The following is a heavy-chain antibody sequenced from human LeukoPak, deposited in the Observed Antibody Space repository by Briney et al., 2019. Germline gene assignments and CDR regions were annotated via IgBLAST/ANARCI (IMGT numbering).Heavy chain of an antibody. J-gene: IGHJ4*02. Sequence: GGSLRLSCAASGFTFSSYWMSWVRQAPGKGLEWVANIKQDGSEKYYVDSVKGRFTISRDNAKNSLYLQMNSLRAEDTAVYYCAREFVVVPAASYFDYWGQGTLVTVSS. D-gene: IGHD2-2*01. CDR2: IKQDGSEK. CDR1: GFTFSSYW. CDR3: AREFVVVPAASYFDY. V-gene: IGHV3-7*01.